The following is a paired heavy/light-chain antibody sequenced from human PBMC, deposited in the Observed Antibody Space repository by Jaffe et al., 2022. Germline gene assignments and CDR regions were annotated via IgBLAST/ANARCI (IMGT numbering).Light chain of an antibody. J-gene: IGKJ5*01. CDR3: QQCYSVPIT. CDR2: VAS. V-gene: IGKV1-NL1*01. CDR1: QAISNS. Sequence: DIQMTQSPSSLSASVGDRVTITCRASQAISNSLAWYQKKPGRAPKLLVSVASRLESGVPSRFSGSGSGTEYTLTITNLQPGDFATYYCQQCYSVPITFGQGTRLEIK.
Heavy chain of an antibody. CDR1: GFTFTSYS. Sequence: EVQLLESGGGLVQPGGSLRLSCTTSGFTSGFTFTSYSMNWVRQAPGKGLEWVSGISSGPGSTHYADSVKGRFTISRDTSKNMLFLQMDNLRAEDTAVYYCAKDAHAYTSGWHPPPEYFQNWGQGTLVLVSS. V-gene: IGHV3-23*01. J-gene: IGHJ1*01. CDR3: AKDAHAYTSGWHPPPEYFQN. D-gene: IGHD6-19*01. CDR2: ISSGPGST.